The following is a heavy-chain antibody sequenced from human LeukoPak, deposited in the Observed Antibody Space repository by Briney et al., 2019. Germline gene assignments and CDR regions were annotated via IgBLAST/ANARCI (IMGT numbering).Heavy chain of an antibody. CDR1: GGTFSSYA. Sequence: GASVKVSCKASGGTFSSYAISWVRQAPGQGLEWMGGIIPIFGTANYAQKFQGRVTITADESTSTAYMELSSLRSEDTAVYYCARVAPTTMVRGVIEYYFDYWGQGTLVTVSS. CDR2: IIPIFGTA. CDR3: ARVAPTTMVRGVIEYYFDY. D-gene: IGHD3-10*01. J-gene: IGHJ4*02. V-gene: IGHV1-69*13.